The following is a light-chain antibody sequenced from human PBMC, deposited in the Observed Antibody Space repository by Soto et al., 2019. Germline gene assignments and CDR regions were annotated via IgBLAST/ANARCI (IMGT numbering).Light chain of an antibody. CDR1: QTVIKNY. J-gene: IGKJ2*01. CDR2: GAS. V-gene: IGKV3-20*01. Sequence: ESVLTQSPGTLSLSPGERATLSCRASQTVIKNYLAWYQRKPGQAPRLLIYGASNRATGIPDRFSGGGSGTDFTLTISRLEPDDSALYYCQKYETSPYTFGQGTKLEIK. CDR3: QKYETSPYT.